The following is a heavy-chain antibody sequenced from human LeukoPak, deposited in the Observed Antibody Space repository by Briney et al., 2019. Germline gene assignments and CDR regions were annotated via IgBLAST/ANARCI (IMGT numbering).Heavy chain of an antibody. V-gene: IGHV3-48*03. Sequence: GGSLRLSCAASGFTFSSYEMNWVRRAPGKGLEWVSYISSSGSTIYYADSVKGRFTISRDNAKNSLYLQMNSLRAEDTAVYYCARALMNYDYVWGSYRPNPDAFNIWGQGTMVTVSS. CDR2: ISSSGSTI. CDR3: ARALMNYDYVWGSYRPNPDAFNI. CDR1: GFTFSSYE. J-gene: IGHJ3*02. D-gene: IGHD3-16*02.